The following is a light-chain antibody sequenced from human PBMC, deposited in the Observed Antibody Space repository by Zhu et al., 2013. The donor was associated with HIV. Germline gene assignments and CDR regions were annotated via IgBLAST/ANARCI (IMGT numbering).Light chain of an antibody. J-gene: IGKJ4*01. V-gene: IGKV2-30*01. CDR2: KVS. CDR3: MQGTHWPPGLLT. CDR1: QSLVYSDGNTY. Sequence: DVVMTQSPLSLPVTLGQPASISCRSSQSLVYSDGNTYLNWFQQRPGQSPRRLIYKVSNRDSGVPDRFSGSGSGTDFTLKISRVEAEDVGVCYCMQGTHWPPGLLTFGGGTKVEIK.